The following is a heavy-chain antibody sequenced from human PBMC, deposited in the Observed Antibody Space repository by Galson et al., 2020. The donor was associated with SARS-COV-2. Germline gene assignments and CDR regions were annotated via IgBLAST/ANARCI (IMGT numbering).Heavy chain of an antibody. CDR1: GFSLSTSGMC. J-gene: IGHJ4*02. Sequence: SGPTLVKPTQTLTLTCTFSGFSLSTSGMCVSWIRQPPGKALEWLARIDWDDDKYYSTSLKTRLTISKDTSKNQVVLTMTNMDPVDTATYYCARIHLVRGVPNFDYWGQGTLVTVSS. CDR3: ARIHLVRGVPNFDY. D-gene: IGHD3-10*01. V-gene: IGHV2-70*11. CDR2: IDWDDDK.